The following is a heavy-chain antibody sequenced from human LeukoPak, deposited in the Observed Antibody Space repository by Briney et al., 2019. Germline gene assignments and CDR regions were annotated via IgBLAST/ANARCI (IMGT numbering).Heavy chain of an antibody. D-gene: IGHD2-2*01. CDR2: MNPNSGNT. CDR3: ARSWEQYCSSTSCYGHFDY. CDR1: GYTFTSYG. Sequence: ASVKVSCKASGYTFTSYGISWVRQAPGQGLEWMGWMNPNSGNTGYAQKFQGRVTITRNTSISTAYMELSSLRSEDTAVYYCARSWEQYCSSTSCYGHFDYWGQGTLVTVSS. V-gene: IGHV1-8*03. J-gene: IGHJ4*02.